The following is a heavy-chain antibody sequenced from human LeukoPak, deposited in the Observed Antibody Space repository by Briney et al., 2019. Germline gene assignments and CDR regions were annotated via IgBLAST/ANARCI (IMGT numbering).Heavy chain of an antibody. V-gene: IGHV4-39*07. CDR2: IYYSGST. D-gene: IGHD1-14*01. Sequence: PSETMSLTCTVSGGSISSSSYYWGWLRQPPGKGLEWIGSIYYSGSTYYNPSLKSRVTISVDTSKNQFSLKLRSVTAADTAVYYCARGPRTVSRTEGFLDYWGQGTLVTVSS. J-gene: IGHJ4*02. CDR3: ARGPRTVSRTEGFLDY. CDR1: GGSISSSSYY.